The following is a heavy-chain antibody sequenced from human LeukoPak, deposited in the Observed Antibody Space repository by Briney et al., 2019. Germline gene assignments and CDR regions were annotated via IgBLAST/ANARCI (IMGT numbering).Heavy chain of an antibody. CDR3: ARGEVFDY. CDR2: TYYRSKWYN. J-gene: IGHJ4*02. V-gene: IGHV6-1*01. CDR1: GDSVSSNSAA. Sequence: RSQTLSLTCAISGDSVSSNSAAWNWIRQSPSRGLERLGRTYYRSKWYNDYAVSLKSRLTIIPDTSKNQFSLQLTSVTPEDTALYYCARGEVFDYWGQGTLVTVSS.